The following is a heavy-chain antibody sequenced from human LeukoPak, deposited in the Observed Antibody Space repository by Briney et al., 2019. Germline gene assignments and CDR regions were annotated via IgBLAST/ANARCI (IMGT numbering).Heavy chain of an antibody. D-gene: IGHD3-22*01. CDR2: ISGSGGST. J-gene: IGHJ4*02. V-gene: IGHV3-23*01. Sequence: PGGSLRLSCAASGFTFSSYAMSWVRQAPGKGLEWVSAISGSGGSTYYADSVKGRFTISRDNSKNTLYLQMNSLRAEDTAVYYCTTAQYYYDSSGYHPVDYWGQGTLVTVSS. CDR3: TTAQYYYDSSGYHPVDY. CDR1: GFTFSSYA.